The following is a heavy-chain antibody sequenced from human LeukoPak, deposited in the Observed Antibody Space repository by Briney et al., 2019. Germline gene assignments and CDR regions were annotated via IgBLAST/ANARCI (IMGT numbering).Heavy chain of an antibody. CDR1: GFTFSSYA. CDR2: ISYDGSNK. Sequence: GGSLRLSCAASGFTFSSYAMHWVRQAPGKGLEWVAVISYDGSNKYYADSVKGRFTISRDNSKNTLYLQMNSLRAEDTAVYYCGRVKGSYYNYFDYWGQGTLVTVSS. CDR3: GRVKGSYYNYFDY. V-gene: IGHV3-30*04. D-gene: IGHD3-10*01. J-gene: IGHJ4*02.